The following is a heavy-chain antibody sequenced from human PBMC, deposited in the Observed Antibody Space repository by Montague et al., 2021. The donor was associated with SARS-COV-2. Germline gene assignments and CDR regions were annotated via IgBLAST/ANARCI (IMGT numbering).Heavy chain of an antibody. CDR1: GFTFSSYA. CDR3: ARPKGGNHRGAFDI. V-gene: IGHV3-30-3*01. J-gene: IGHJ3*02. CDR2: ISYDGSNK. D-gene: IGHD1-14*01. Sequence: SLRLSCAASGFTFSSYAMHWVRQAPGKGLEWVAVISYDGSNKYYADSVKGRFTISRDNSKNTLYLQMNSLRAEDTAVYYCARPKGGNHRGAFDIWGQGTMVTVSS.